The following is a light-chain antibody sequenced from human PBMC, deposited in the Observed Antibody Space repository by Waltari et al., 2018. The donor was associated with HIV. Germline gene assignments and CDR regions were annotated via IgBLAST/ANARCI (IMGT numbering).Light chain of an antibody. CDR3: QQYESWPPFT. J-gene: IGKJ4*01. V-gene: IGKV3-15*01. CDR2: GAS. CDR1: QTISSN. Sequence: EIVMTQSPATLSVSPGDRATLSCRASQTISSNLAWYQQKPGQAPRLIIFGASTRATGTPARCSGSGAGTDFTLTISSLQSEDFAIYYWQQYESWPPFTFGGGTKVEIK.